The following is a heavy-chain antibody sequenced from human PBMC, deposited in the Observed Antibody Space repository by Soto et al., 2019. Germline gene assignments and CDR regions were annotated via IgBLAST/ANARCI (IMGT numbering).Heavy chain of an antibody. CDR1: GFTFGDYA. V-gene: IGHV3-49*01. D-gene: IGHD7-27*01. Sequence: PGGSLRLSCTASGFTFGDYAMSWFRQAPGKGLEWVGFIRSKAYGGTTEYAASVKGRFTISRDGSKSIAYLQMNSLKTEDTAVYYCTRVALTHYYYYGMDVWGQGTTVTVSS. CDR3: TRVALTHYYYYGMDV. J-gene: IGHJ6*02. CDR2: IRSKAYGGTT.